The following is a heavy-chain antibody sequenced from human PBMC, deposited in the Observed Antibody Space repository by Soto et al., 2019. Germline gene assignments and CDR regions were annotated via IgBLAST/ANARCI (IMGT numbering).Heavy chain of an antibody. CDR2: IIPIFGTA. CDR3: ARLCVVGSEIRGWFDP. CDR1: GGTFSSYA. J-gene: IGHJ5*02. V-gene: IGHV1-69*13. D-gene: IGHD3-10*01. Sequence: GASVKFCCKASGGTFSSYAISWVRQAPGQGLEWMGGIIPIFGTANYAQKFQGRVTITADESTSTAYMELSSLRSEDTAVYYCARLCVVGSEIRGWFDPWGQGTLVTVSS.